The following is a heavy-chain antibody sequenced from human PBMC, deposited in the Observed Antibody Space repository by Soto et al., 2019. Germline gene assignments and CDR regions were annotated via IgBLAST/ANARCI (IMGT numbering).Heavy chain of an antibody. D-gene: IGHD3-10*01. CDR1: GGSISSSRYY. Sequence: QLQLQESGPGLVKPSETLSLTCTVSGGSISSSRYYWGWIRQPPGKGLEWIGSIYYSGSTYYNPSLKSRVTISVDTSKNQFSLKLSSVTAADTAVYYCARGTDYYYMDVWGKGTTVTVSS. V-gene: IGHV4-39*01. CDR2: IYYSGST. CDR3: ARGTDYYYMDV. J-gene: IGHJ6*03.